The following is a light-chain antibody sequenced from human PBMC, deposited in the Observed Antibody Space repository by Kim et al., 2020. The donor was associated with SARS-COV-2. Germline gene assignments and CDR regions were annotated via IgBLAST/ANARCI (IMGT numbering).Light chain of an antibody. Sequence: VAPGQTASITCSGDKLGDKYACWYQQKPGQSPVLVIYQDSKRPSGIPERFSGSNSGNTATLTISGTQAMDEADYYCQAWDSSHVVFGGGTQLTVL. CDR3: QAWDSSHVV. J-gene: IGLJ2*01. CDR2: QDS. V-gene: IGLV3-1*01. CDR1: KLGDKY.